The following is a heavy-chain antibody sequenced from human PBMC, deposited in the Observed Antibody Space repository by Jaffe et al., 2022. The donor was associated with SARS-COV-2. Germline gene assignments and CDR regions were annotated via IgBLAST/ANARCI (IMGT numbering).Heavy chain of an antibody. Sequence: QVQLQESGPGLVKPSETLSLTCSVSGYSISRGYYWGWVRQPPGKGLEWIGSIFHSGSTSYNPSLESRVTISVDTSKNQFSLNLNSVTAADTAVYFCAGYSGSYRPFDYWGQGTLVTVSS. J-gene: IGHJ4*02. CDR3: AGYSGSYRPFDY. CDR2: IFHSGST. V-gene: IGHV4-38-2*02. CDR1: GYSISRGYY. D-gene: IGHD1-26*01.